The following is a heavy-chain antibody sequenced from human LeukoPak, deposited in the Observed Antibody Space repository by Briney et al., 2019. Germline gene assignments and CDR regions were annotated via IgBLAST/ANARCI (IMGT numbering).Heavy chain of an antibody. CDR3: ARSGLEMATIGVFGY. V-gene: IGHV4-59*01. Sequence: SETLSLTCTVSGGSISSYYWSWIRQPPGKGLEWIGYIYYSGSTNYNPSLKSRVTISVDTSKNQFSLKLSSVTAADTAAYYCARSGLEMATIGVFGYWGQGTLVTVSS. J-gene: IGHJ4*02. CDR2: IYYSGST. CDR1: GGSISSYY. D-gene: IGHD5-24*01.